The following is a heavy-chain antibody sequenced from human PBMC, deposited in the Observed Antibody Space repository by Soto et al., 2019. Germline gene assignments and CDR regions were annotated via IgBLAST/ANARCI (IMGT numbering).Heavy chain of an antibody. Sequence: PSETLSLTCAVYGGSFSGYYWSWIRQPPGKGLEWIGEINHSGSTNYNPSLKSRVTISVDTSKNQFSLKVSSVTAADTAVYYCARAHPPGIDYWGQGTLVTVSS. CDR3: ARAHPPGIDY. CDR2: INHSGST. J-gene: IGHJ4*02. D-gene: IGHD3-10*01. V-gene: IGHV4-34*01. CDR1: GGSFSGYY.